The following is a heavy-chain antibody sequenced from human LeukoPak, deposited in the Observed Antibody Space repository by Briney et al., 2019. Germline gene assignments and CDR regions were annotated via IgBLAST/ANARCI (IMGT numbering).Heavy chain of an antibody. V-gene: IGHV4-39*01. J-gene: IGHJ2*01. CDR1: GGSISSSSYY. Sequence: SETLSLTCTVSGGSISSSSYYWGWIRQPPGKGLEWIGGSYYSGSTYCNPSLKSRVTISVDTSKNQFSLKLSSVTAADTAVYYCARGRPIVGVTNWYIDLWGRGTLVTVSS. CDR2: SYYSGST. CDR3: ARGRPIVGVTNWYIDL. D-gene: IGHD3-22*01.